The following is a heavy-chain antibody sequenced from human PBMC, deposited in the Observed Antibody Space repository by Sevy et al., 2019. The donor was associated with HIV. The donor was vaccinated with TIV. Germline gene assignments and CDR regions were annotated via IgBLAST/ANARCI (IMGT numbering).Heavy chain of an antibody. Sequence: SETLSLTCTVSGDSVSGGNYYWSWIRQPPGKGLEWIGYIYYSGSTNYNPSLKSRVTISIDPSKNQFSLRLTSVTAADTAVYYCGGGLFDYWGQGTLVTVSS. V-gene: IGHV4-61*01. CDR3: GGGLFDY. CDR1: GDSVSGGNYY. CDR2: IYYSGST. J-gene: IGHJ4*02.